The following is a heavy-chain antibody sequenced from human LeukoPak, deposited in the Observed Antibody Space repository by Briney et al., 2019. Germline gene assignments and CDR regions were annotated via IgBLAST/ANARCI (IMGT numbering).Heavy chain of an antibody. CDR3: AKDQLSRDGYNFSFDY. V-gene: IGHV3-30*02. CDR1: GFTFSSYG. CDR2: IRYDGSNK. J-gene: IGHJ4*02. D-gene: IGHD5-24*01. Sequence: SGGSLRLSCAASGFTFSSYGMHWVRQAPGKGLEWVVFIRYDGSNKYYADSVKGRFTISRDNSKNTLYLQMNSLRAEDTAVYYCAKDQLSRDGYNFSFDYWGQGTLVTVSS.